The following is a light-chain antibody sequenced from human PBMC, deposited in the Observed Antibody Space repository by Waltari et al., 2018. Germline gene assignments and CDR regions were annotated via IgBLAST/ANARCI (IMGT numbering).Light chain of an antibody. J-gene: IGKJ1*01. CDR3: QQYSNWPPWT. CDR2: DAS. V-gene: IGKV3-15*01. Sequence: EVVMTQSPVTLSVSPGERATPSCRASQSVSNNLAWYQHKPGQAPRLVMYDASTRASGLPARFSGTGSEREFTLTINSLQSEDVAIYYCQQYSNWPPWTFGQGTTVEIK. CDR1: QSVSNN.